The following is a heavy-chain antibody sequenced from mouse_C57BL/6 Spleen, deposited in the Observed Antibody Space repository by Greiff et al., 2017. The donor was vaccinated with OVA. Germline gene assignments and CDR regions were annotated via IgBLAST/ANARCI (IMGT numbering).Heavy chain of an antibody. V-gene: IGHV1-53*01. J-gene: IGHJ4*01. CDR1: GYTFTSYW. D-gene: IGHD3-2*02. CDR2: INPSNGGT. CDR3: ARSGQLRQYYYAMDY. Sequence: VQLQQSGTELVKPGASVKLSCKASGYTFTSYWMHWVKQRPGQGLEWIGNINPSNGGTNYNEKFKSKATLTVDKSSSTAYMQLSSLTSEDSAVYYCARSGQLRQYYYAMDYWGQGTSVTVSS.